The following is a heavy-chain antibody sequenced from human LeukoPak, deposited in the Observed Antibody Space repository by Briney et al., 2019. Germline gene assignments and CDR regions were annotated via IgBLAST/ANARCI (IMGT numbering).Heavy chain of an antibody. V-gene: IGHV4-39*07. CDR3: ARGPIFLTVYYKPPPYTWFAP. J-gene: IGHJ5*02. Sequence: SETLSLTCTVSGGSISSSSYYWGWIRQPPGKGLEWIGSIYYSGSTYYNPSLKSRVTISVDTSKNQFSLKLSSVTAADTAVYYWARGPIFLTVYYKPPPYTWFAPGGQETLVTVS. CDR1: GGSISSSSYY. D-gene: IGHD3-9*01. CDR2: IYYSGST.